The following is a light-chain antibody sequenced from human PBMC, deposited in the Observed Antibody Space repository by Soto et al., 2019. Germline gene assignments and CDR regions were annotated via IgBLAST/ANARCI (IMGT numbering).Light chain of an antibody. Sequence: DIQMTQSPSTLSASVGDRVTITCRASQSISSWLAWYQQKPGAAPKLLIYEASTLESGVPSRFSGSRSGTEFTLTVSSLQPDDFATYYCQQYNDSFPFTFVQGTKLEI. V-gene: IGKV1-5*03. CDR2: EAS. J-gene: IGKJ2*01. CDR3: QQYNDSFPFT. CDR1: QSISSW.